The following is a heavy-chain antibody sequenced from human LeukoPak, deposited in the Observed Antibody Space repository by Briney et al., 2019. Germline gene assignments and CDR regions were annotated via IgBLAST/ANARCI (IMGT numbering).Heavy chain of an antibody. Sequence: SETLSLTCTVSGGSISSYYWSWIRQPPGKGLEWIGSIYYSGSTYYNPSLKSRVTISVDTSKNQFSLKLSSVTAADTAVYYCARSRYYDSSGYYINWFDPWGRGTLVTVSS. D-gene: IGHD3-22*01. V-gene: IGHV4-59*05. CDR1: GGSISSYY. J-gene: IGHJ5*02. CDR3: ARSRYYDSSGYYINWFDP. CDR2: IYYSGST.